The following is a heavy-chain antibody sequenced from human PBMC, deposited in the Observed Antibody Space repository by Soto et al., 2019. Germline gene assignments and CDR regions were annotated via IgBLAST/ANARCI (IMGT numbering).Heavy chain of an antibody. J-gene: IGHJ4*02. CDR3: TRDSHYDVWSGYYTPFFDY. Sequence: PGGSLRLSCTASGFTFGDYAMSWFRQAPGKGLEWVGFIRSKAYGGTTEYAASVKGRFTISRDDSKSIAYLQMNSLKTEDTAVYYCTRDSHYDVWSGYYTPFFDYWGQGTLVNVSS. CDR2: IRSKAYGGTT. V-gene: IGHV3-49*03. CDR1: GFTFGDYA. D-gene: IGHD3-3*01.